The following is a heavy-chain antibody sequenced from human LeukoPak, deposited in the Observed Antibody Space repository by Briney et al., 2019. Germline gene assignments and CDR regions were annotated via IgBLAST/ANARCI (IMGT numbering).Heavy chain of an antibody. D-gene: IGHD1-26*01. J-gene: IGHJ4*02. V-gene: IGHV3-21*01. CDR2: ISSSSSYI. Sequence: GGSLRLSCAASGFTFSSYSMNWVRQAPGKGLEWVSSISSSSSYIYYADSVKGRFTISRDNAKNSLYLQMNSLRAEDTAVYYCARVDSGSYYGVSDYWGQGTLVTVSS. CDR1: GFTFSSYS. CDR3: ARVDSGSYYGVSDY.